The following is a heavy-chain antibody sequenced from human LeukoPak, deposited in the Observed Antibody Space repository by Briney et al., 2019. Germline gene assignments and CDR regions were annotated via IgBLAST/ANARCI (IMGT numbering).Heavy chain of an antibody. D-gene: IGHD3-3*01. Sequence: SQTLSLTCTVSGGSISSGDYYWSWIRQPPGKGLEWIGYIYYSGSTSYNPSLKSRVTISVDTSKNQFSLKLSSVTAADTAVYYCARVEVRFLENLHWFDPWGQGTLVTVSS. V-gene: IGHV4-30-4*01. J-gene: IGHJ5*02. CDR1: GGSISSGDYY. CDR2: IYYSGST. CDR3: ARVEVRFLENLHWFDP.